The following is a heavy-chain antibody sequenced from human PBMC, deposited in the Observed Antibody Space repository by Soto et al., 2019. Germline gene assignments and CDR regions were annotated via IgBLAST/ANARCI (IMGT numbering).Heavy chain of an antibody. V-gene: IGHV1-69*01. Sequence: QVQLVQSGAEVKKPGSSVKVSCKASGGTFSSYAISWVRQAPGQGLEWMGGIIPIFGTANYAQKFQGRVTITADESTSTAYMELSSLRSEDTAVYYCARSCAFSPPYDSSGYYHHFDYRGQGTLVTVSS. CDR2: IIPIFGTA. D-gene: IGHD3-22*01. CDR1: GGTFSSYA. J-gene: IGHJ4*02. CDR3: ARSCAFSPPYDSSGYYHHFDY.